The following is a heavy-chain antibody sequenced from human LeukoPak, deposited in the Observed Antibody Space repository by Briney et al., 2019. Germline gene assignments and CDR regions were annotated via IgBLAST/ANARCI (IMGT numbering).Heavy chain of an antibody. J-gene: IGHJ4*02. D-gene: IGHD1-26*01. CDR3: TAATAKSGSYWGGFDY. V-gene: IGHV3-15*01. CDR2: VKSKSDGGTI. CDR1: GISFKTAW. Sequence: GGSLRLSCAVSGISFKTAWMSWVRQAPGKGLEWIGRVKSKSDGGTIDYAAPVKGRFTLSRDDSKNTLYLQMNSLKTEDTAVYYCTAATAKSGSYWGGFDYWGQGILVTVSS.